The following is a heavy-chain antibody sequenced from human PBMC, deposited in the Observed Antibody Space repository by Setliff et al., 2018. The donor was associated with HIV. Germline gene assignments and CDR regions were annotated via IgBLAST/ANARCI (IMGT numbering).Heavy chain of an antibody. CDR1: GFTFSSYS. D-gene: IGHD6-13*01. CDR3: ARGGSNSWSPFDY. CDR2: ISSSSRSK. J-gene: IGHJ4*02. Sequence: PGGSLRLSCSASGFTFSSYSMNWVRQTPGKGLEWVSSISSSSRSKYYADSVKGRFTISRDNAKKSLYLQMNSLRAEDTAVYYCARGGSNSWSPFDYWGQGTLVTVSS. V-gene: IGHV3-21*01.